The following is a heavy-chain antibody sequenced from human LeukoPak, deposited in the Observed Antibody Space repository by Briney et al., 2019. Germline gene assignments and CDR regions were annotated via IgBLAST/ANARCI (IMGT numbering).Heavy chain of an antibody. Sequence: GGSLRLSCAASGFTFSSYAMRWVRQAPGKGLDWVSTINDSGGGTHYADTVKGRFTISRDSSNNTVYLQMNSLRAEDTAVYYCAKDLRGYCGGDCYSAEYWGRGTLVTVSS. CDR1: GFTFSSYA. CDR2: INDSGGGT. CDR3: AKDLRGYCGGDCYSAEY. V-gene: IGHV3-23*01. J-gene: IGHJ4*02. D-gene: IGHD2-21*02.